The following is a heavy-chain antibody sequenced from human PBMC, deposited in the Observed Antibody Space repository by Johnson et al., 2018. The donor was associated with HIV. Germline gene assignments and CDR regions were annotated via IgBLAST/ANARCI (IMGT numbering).Heavy chain of an antibody. CDR2: IGSAGDT. Sequence: EVQLVESGGGVVQPGRSLRLSCAASGFTFSSYAMHWVRQATGEGLEWVSAIGSAGDTYYPGSVKGRFTISRENAKNSLYLQMNSLRAGDTAVYYCARDPVSHYYDSSGSLDDAFDIWGQGTMVTVAS. CDR1: GFTFSSYA. D-gene: IGHD3-22*01. J-gene: IGHJ3*02. CDR3: ARDPVSHYYDSSGSLDDAFDI. V-gene: IGHV3-13*01.